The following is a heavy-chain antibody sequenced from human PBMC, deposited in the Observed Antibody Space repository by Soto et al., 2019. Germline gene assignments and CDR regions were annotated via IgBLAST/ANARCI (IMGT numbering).Heavy chain of an antibody. V-gene: IGHV3-11*06. Sequence: GGSLRLSCAASGFTFSDYYMSWIRQAPGKGLEWVSYISSSSSYTNYADSVKGRFTISRDNAKNSLYLQMNSLRAEDTAVYYCARAASFRTAVTTGLWDWGQGTLVTVSS. CDR2: ISSSSSYT. D-gene: IGHD4-17*01. J-gene: IGHJ4*02. CDR1: GFTFSDYY. CDR3: ARAASFRTAVTTGLWD.